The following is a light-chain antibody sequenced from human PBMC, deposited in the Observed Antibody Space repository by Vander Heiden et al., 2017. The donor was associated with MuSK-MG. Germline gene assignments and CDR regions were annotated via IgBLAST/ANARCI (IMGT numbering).Light chain of an antibody. Sequence: DSLAVSLGERATINCKSSQSVLYSSNNKNYLAWYQQKPGQPPKLLIYWASTRESGVPDRFSSSGSGTDFTLTISSLQAEDVAVYYCQQYYNSPYTFGQGTKLEIK. J-gene: IGKJ2*01. CDR1: QSVLYSSNNKNY. CDR3: QQYYNSPYT. V-gene: IGKV4-1*01. CDR2: WAS.